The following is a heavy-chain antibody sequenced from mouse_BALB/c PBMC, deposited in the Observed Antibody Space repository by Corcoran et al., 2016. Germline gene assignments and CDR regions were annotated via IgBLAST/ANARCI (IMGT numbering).Heavy chain of an antibody. D-gene: IGHD2-3*01. CDR1: GFSLSTSGMG. CDR3: ARSLDGQRAWFAY. CDR2: IYWDDDK. J-gene: IGHJ3*01. Sequence: QVTLKESGPGILQPSQTLSLTCSFSGFSLSTSGMGVSWIRQPSGKGLEWLAHIYWDDDKRYNPSLKSRLTISKDTSSNQVFLKITSVDTADTATYYCARSLDGQRAWFAYWGQGTLVTVSA. V-gene: IGHV8-12*01.